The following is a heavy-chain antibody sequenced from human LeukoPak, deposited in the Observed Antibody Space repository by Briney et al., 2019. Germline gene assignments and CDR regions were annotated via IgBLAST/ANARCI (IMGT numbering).Heavy chain of an antibody. CDR3: AAEGVIAPGDAFDI. J-gene: IGHJ3*02. CDR2: ISSSSSYI. V-gene: IGHV3-21*01. D-gene: IGHD3-16*02. Sequence: GGSLRLSCAASGFTFSSYSMNWVRQAPGKGLEWVSSISSSSSYIYYADSVKGRFTISRDNAKNSLYLQMNSLRAEDTAVYYCAAEGVIAPGDAFDIWGQGTMVTVSS. CDR1: GFTFSSYS.